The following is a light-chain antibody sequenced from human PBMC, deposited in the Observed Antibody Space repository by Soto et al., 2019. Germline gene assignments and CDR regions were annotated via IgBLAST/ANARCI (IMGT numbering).Light chain of an antibody. J-gene: IGKJ5*01. V-gene: IGKV3-15*01. CDR1: QAVSSN. Sequence: EIVMTQSPATLSVSPGERATLSCRASQAVSSNLAWYQQKPGQAPRLLIYAASTRAAGIPDRFSGSGSGTGFTLTISSLEPEDFAVYYCQQRSNWITFGQGTRVEIK. CDR2: AAS. CDR3: QQRSNWIT.